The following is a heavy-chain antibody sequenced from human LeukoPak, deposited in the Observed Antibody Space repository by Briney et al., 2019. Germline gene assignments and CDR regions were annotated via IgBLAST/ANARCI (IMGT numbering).Heavy chain of an antibody. CDR3: VHLLTGGDGGG. Sequence: GSSVKVSCKASGGTFSSYAISWVRQAPGQWLEWMGRIIPILGIANYAQKFQGRVTITADKSTSTAYMELSSLRSEDTAVYYCVHLLTGGDGGGWGQGTLVTVSS. V-gene: IGHV1-69*04. J-gene: IGHJ4*02. CDR2: IIPILGIA. D-gene: IGHD2-21*02. CDR1: GGTFSSYA.